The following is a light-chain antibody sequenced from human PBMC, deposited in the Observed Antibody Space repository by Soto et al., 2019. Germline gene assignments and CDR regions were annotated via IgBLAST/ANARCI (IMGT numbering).Light chain of an antibody. J-gene: IGLJ1*01. CDR3: SSYTSTSTLYV. V-gene: IGLV2-14*01. CDR2: EVT. CDR1: SSDVGGYNY. Sequence: QSALTQHASVSGSPGQSITISCTGTSSDVGGYNYVSWYQQHPDKAPKLMIYEVTNRPSGVSFRFSGSKSGNTASLTISGRQPEDEADYYCSSYTSTSTLYVFGTGTKLTVL.